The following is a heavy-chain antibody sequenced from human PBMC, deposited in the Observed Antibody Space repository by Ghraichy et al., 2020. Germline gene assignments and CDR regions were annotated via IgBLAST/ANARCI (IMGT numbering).Heavy chain of an antibody. Sequence: VKVSCKASGYTLTNYAMHWVRQAPGQRLEWMGWINAANGNAIYSQKYQGRINITRDTSASTSYMDLSSLSSEDTAVYYCARASRYSSTWYFDYWGQGTLLAVSP. CDR1: GYTLTNYA. CDR2: INAANGNA. V-gene: IGHV1-3*01. J-gene: IGHJ4*02. D-gene: IGHD2-2*01. CDR3: ARASRYSSTWYFDY.